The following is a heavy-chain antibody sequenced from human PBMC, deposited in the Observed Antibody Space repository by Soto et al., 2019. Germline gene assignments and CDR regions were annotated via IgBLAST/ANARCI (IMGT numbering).Heavy chain of an antibody. CDR1: GFSFSDYA. V-gene: IGHV1-3*04. D-gene: IGHD3-3*01. CDR2: FNTGKDDT. J-gene: IGHJ4*01. CDR3: ARAAGYYSEYYFDY. Sequence: ASVKVSCKASGFSFSDYAVDWVRQAPGQRLEWMGWFNTGKDDTEYSQRFLDRIAITRDASATIVYMDLSNLTSEDTAVYYCARAAGYYSEYYFDYWGQ.